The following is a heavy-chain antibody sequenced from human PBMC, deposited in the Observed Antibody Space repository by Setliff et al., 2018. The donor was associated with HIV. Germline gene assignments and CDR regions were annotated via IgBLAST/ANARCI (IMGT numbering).Heavy chain of an antibody. CDR1: GYAFTSYH. CDR2: MNPNSGNT. J-gene: IGHJ6*03. V-gene: IGHV1-8*02. D-gene: IGHD3-10*01. CDR3: ARAQFYYASGSFYPSDYHYYMDV. Sequence: ASVKVSCKASGYAFTSYHINWVRQATGQGLEWMGWMNPNSGNTGYAQKFQGRVNMTRNTSVNTAYMELSSLRSEDTAVYYCARAQFYYASGSFYPSDYHYYMDVWGKGTTVTVSS.